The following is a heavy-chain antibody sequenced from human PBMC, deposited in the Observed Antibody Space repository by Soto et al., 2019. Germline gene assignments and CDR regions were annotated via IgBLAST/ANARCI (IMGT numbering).Heavy chain of an antibody. V-gene: IGHV4-39*01. CDR2: IYYSGST. Sequence: QLQLQESGPGLVKPSETLSLTCTVSGGSISSSSYYWGWIRQPPGKGLEWIGSIYYSGSTYYNPSLKSRVTISVDTSKNQCSLKLSSVTAADTAVYYCARQRRVGSSKSGYFDYWGQGTLVTVSS. CDR3: ARQRRVGSSKSGYFDY. CDR1: GGSISSSSYY. D-gene: IGHD6-6*01. J-gene: IGHJ4*02.